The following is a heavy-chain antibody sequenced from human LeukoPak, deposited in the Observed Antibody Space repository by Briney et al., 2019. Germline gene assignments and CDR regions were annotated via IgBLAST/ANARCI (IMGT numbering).Heavy chain of an antibody. V-gene: IGHV1-46*01. CDR3: VRENSCADRGWWFVP. D-gene: IGHD1-14*01. Sequence: SPKLSRKPSRFTFTGYTMHGGPEAPGQGLEWMGIIYPSVHIPTRAQTFKGRLTLTKKPPTTTAYMGLSSLRSDDTPVYYCVRENSCADRGWWFVPWGQGTLVTVSS. CDR1: RFTFTGYT. CDR2: IYPSVHIP. J-gene: IGHJ5*02.